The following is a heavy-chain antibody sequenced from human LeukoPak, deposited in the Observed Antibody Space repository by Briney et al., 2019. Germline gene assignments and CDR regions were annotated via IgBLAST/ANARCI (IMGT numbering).Heavy chain of an antibody. Sequence: TGGSLRLSCAASGFTFTSYSMNWVRQAPGKGLEWVSTISGGGSTYYADSVKGRFTISRDNSKNTLYLQVNSLRAEDTAVYYCAKVRTWIQLWSLDYWGQGTLVTVSS. CDR3: AKVRTWIQLWSLDY. J-gene: IGHJ4*02. V-gene: IGHV3-23*01. CDR2: ISGGGST. CDR1: GFTFTSYS. D-gene: IGHD5-18*01.